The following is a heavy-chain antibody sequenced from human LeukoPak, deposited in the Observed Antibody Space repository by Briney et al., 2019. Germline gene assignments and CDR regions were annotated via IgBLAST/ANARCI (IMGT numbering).Heavy chain of an antibody. CDR3: ARPQQYYYGSGSCYYFDY. J-gene: IGHJ4*02. D-gene: IGHD3-10*01. CDR1: GFTFSRYS. Sequence: PGGSLRPSCAASGFTFSRYSMNWVRQAPGKGLEWVSYISSSSSTIYYADSVKGRFTISRDNAKNSLYLQMNSLRAEDTAMYYCARPQQYYYGSGSCYYFDYWGQGTLVTVSS. CDR2: ISSSSSTI. V-gene: IGHV3-48*01.